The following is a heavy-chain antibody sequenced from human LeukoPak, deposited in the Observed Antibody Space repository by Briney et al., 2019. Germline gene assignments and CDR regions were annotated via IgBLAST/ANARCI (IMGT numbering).Heavy chain of an antibody. V-gene: IGHV3-23*01. CDR2: ISGSGGST. J-gene: IGHJ4*02. CDR1: GFTFSSYA. CDR3: AKPHIVVVTAIMYDY. Sequence: GGSLRLSCAASGFTFSSYAMSWVRQAPGKGLEWVSAISGSGGSTYYADSVKGRFTISRDNSKNTLYLQMSSLRAEDTAVYYCAKPHIVVVTAIMYDYWGQGTLVTVSS. D-gene: IGHD2-21*02.